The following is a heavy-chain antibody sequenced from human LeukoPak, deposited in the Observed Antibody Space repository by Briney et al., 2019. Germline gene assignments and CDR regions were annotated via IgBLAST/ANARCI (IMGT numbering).Heavy chain of an antibody. Sequence: GGSLRLSCAASEFSFSSYWMHWVRQSPGKGLVWMSRIKNDGSRASYADSVKGRFTISRDNAQNTLFLQLNSLRAEDTAVYYCVRENVLAEYFDYWGQGALVTVSS. CDR3: VRENVLAEYFDY. J-gene: IGHJ4*02. D-gene: IGHD5/OR15-5a*01. V-gene: IGHV3-74*01. CDR2: IKNDGSRA. CDR1: EFSFSSYW.